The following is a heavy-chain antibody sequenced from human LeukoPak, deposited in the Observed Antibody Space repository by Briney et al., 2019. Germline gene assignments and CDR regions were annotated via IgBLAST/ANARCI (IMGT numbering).Heavy chain of an antibody. Sequence: GASLQISCAASGFTFNNYALSWVRQAPGKGLEWVSAISINGDGTYYADSVKGRFTISRDNSKDTLYLQMNSLRTEDTAVYYCAKDLLFPRFGSEYWGQGTLVTVSS. CDR1: GFTFNNYA. CDR3: AKDLLFPRFGSEY. CDR2: ISINGDGT. V-gene: IGHV3-23*01. D-gene: IGHD3-10*01. J-gene: IGHJ4*02.